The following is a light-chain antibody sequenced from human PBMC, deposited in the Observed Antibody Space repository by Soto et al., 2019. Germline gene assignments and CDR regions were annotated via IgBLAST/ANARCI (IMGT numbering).Light chain of an antibody. CDR1: QSISGA. J-gene: IGKJ1*01. V-gene: IGKV3-15*01. CDR3: QQYNNWPWT. Sequence: EIVMTQPPATLSVSPGGRATLSCRASQSISGALAWYQQKPGQAPRPLIYGASTRATSFPARFSGSGSGTDFTLTISSLQSEDFAVYYCQQYNNWPWTFGQGTKVDIK. CDR2: GAS.